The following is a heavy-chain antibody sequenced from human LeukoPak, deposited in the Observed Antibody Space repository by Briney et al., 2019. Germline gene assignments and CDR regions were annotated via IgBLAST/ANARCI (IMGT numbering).Heavy chain of an antibody. D-gene: IGHD3-22*01. Sequence: SETLSLTCTVSGGSISSYYWSWIRQPPGKGLEWIGYIYYSGSTNYNPSLKSRVTISVDTSKNQFSLKLSSVTAADTAVYYCARTGYYDSSGYLLAYYFDYWGQGTLVTVSS. CDR1: GGSISSYY. CDR2: IYYSGST. V-gene: IGHV4-59*12. CDR3: ARTGYYDSSGYLLAYYFDY. J-gene: IGHJ4*02.